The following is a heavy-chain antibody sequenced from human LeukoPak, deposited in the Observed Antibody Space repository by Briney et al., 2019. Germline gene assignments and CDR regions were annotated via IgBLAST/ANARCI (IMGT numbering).Heavy chain of an antibody. CDR3: ARARSGSYSHAFDI. Sequence: ASVKVSCKASGYTFTGYYMHWVRQAPGQGLEWMGWINPNSGNTGYAQKFQGRVTMTRNTSISTAYMELSSLRSEDTAVYYCARARSGSYSHAFDIWGQGTMVTVSS. J-gene: IGHJ3*02. CDR1: GYTFTGYY. D-gene: IGHD1-26*01. V-gene: IGHV1-8*02. CDR2: INPNSGNT.